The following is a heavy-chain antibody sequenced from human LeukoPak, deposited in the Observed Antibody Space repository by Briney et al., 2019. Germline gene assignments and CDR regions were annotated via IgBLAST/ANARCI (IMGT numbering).Heavy chain of an antibody. CDR3: AKDYIEDV. J-gene: IGHJ6*02. V-gene: IGHV3-30*18. Sequence: GRSLRLSCAASGFTFSSYGMHWVRQAPGKGLEWVAVISYDGSNKYYADSVKGRFTISRDNSKNTLYLQMNSLRAEDTAAYYCAKDYIEDVWGQGTTVTVSS. CDR2: ISYDGSNK. CDR1: GFTFSSYG.